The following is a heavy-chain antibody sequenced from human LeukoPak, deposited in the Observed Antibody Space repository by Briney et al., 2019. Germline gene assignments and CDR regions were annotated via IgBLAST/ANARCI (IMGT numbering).Heavy chain of an antibody. CDR1: GFTFSNAW. CDR3: TREREAQGLYGVIDYFDY. CDR2: IKSKTDGGTT. D-gene: IGHD4-17*01. V-gene: IGHV3-15*01. Sequence: GGSLRLSCAASGFTFSNAWMSWVRQAPGKGLEWVGRIKSKTDGGTTEYAASVKGRFTISRDDSKSIAYLQMNSLKTEDTAVYYCTREREAQGLYGVIDYFDYWGQGTLVTVSS. J-gene: IGHJ4*02.